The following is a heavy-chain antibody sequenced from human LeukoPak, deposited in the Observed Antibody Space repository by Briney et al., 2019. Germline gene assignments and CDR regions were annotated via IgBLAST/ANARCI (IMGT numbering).Heavy chain of an antibody. CDR2: ISGSGGRT. V-gene: IGHV3-23*01. D-gene: IGHD2-2*01. J-gene: IGHJ4*02. CDR1: GFTFSSYS. Sequence: GGSLRLSCAASGFTFSSYSMNWVRQAPGKGLEWVSAISGSGGRTDHADSVKGRFTISRDNSKNTLNLQMNSLRAEDTAVYYCAKGPYCSSTSCPYYFDYWGQGTLVTVSS. CDR3: AKGPYCSSTSCPYYFDY.